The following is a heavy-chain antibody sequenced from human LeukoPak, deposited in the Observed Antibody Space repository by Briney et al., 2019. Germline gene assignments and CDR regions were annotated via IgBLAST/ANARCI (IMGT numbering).Heavy chain of an antibody. CDR3: ARDVGWSLDY. V-gene: IGHV3-7*01. D-gene: IGHD6-19*01. CDR2: IKGDESAR. Sequence: TGGSLRLSCEASGFTFSTYWMAWVRQAPGKGLEWVANIKGDESARHQADSVKGRFTISRDNAKKSVYLQMSSLRGEDTAVYYCARDVGWSLDYWGQGTLVTVSS. CDR1: GFTFSTYW. J-gene: IGHJ4*02.